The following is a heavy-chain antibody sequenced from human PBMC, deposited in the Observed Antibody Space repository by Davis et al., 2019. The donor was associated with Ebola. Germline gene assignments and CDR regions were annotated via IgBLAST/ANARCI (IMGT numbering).Heavy chain of an antibody. CDR1: GVSFGNSV. Sequence: AESLSLSCAVSGVSFGNSVMSWVCQAPGKALERVSTVGTGGDTYYADSVKGRFAISRDNSRCTLYLQMNSLRVEDSAIYYCVKDSSNIWFDIWGQGTLVTVSS. J-gene: IGHJ3*02. V-gene: IGHV3-23*01. CDR2: VGTGGDT. CDR3: VKDSSNIWFDI. D-gene: IGHD2/OR15-2a*01.